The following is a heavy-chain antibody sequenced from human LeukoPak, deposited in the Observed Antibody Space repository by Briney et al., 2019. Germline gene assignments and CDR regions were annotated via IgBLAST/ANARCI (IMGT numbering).Heavy chain of an antibody. CDR3: ARARGAVAGYFDF. Sequence: SETLSLTCAVYGGSFSGYYWSWIRQPPGKGLEWIGEINHSGSTNYNPSLRSRVTISVDTSKNQFSLKLSSVTAADTAVYYCARARGAVAGYFDFWGQGTLVTVSS. CDR2: INHSGST. J-gene: IGHJ4*02. V-gene: IGHV4-34*01. D-gene: IGHD6-19*01. CDR1: GGSFSGYY.